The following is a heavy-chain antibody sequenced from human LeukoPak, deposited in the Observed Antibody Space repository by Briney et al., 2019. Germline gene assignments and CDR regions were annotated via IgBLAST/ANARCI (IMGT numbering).Heavy chain of an antibody. V-gene: IGHV1-46*01. CDR1: GYTFTSYY. Sequence: ASVTVSCKASGYTFTSYYMHWVRQAPGQGLEWMGLINPSGGSTSYAQKFQGRVTMTRDTSTSTVYMELSSLRSEDTAVYYCARDGTYYYDSSGPPYYYGMDVWGQGTTVTVSS. CDR2: INPSGGST. D-gene: IGHD3-22*01. CDR3: ARDGTYYYDSSGPPYYYGMDV. J-gene: IGHJ6*02.